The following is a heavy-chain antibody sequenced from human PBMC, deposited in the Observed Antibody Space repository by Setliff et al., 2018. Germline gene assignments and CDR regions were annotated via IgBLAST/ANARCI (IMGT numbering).Heavy chain of an antibody. J-gene: IGHJ4*02. Sequence: GGSLRLSCATSGFSFGSFSMSWVRQPPGKGLGWVASILYTGGGPSYGESVKGRFTVSRDNSKNTLYLQMNSLTAEDTAVYYCAKDLRRDGKWDIDYWGQGTLVTVSS. CDR1: GFSFGSFS. D-gene: IGHD1-26*01. CDR3: AKDLRRDGKWDIDY. V-gene: IGHV3-23*01. CDR2: ILYTGGGP.